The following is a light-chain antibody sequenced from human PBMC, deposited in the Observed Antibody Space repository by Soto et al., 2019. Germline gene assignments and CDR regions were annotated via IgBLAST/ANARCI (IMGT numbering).Light chain of an antibody. Sequence: DSQLTQSPSSLSASIGDRVTITCRASQSIGYYLNWYQQKPGKVPRLLIYAASTLQSGVPSRFIGSGSGTDFTLTITSLQPEDFTTYYCQQSSSTPRTFGQGTKVDIK. CDR3: QQSSSTPRT. CDR1: QSIGYY. J-gene: IGKJ1*01. CDR2: AAS. V-gene: IGKV1-39*01.